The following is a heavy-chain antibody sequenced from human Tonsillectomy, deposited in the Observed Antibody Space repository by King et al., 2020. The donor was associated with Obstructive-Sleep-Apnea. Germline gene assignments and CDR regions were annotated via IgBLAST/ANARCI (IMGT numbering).Heavy chain of an antibody. V-gene: IGHV4-30-4*01. CDR2: IFYNGST. CDR3: ARGSDEL. Sequence: QLQESGPGLVKPSQTLSLTCTVSGGSISSSDFYWSWIRQPPGKGLEWVGCIFYNGSTSYNPSLKRRVAILVGTSKKEFSLKLRSATAADTAVYYCARGSDELWGRGTLVTVSS. J-gene: IGHJ2*01. CDR1: GGSISSSDFY.